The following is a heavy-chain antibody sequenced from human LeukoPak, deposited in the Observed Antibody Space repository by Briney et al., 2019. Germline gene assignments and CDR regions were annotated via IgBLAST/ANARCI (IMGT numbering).Heavy chain of an antibody. D-gene: IGHD5-12*01. CDR3: ARDGSRQALDV. V-gene: IGHV4-30-4*02. Sequence: PSETLSLTCTVSGGSISSGDYYWSWIRQPPGKGLEWIGYIYYSGSTYYNPSLKSRVTISVDTSKNQFSLKLSPVTAADTAVYYCARDGSRQALDVWGKGTTVTVSS. CDR2: IYYSGST. J-gene: IGHJ6*04. CDR1: GGSISSGDYY.